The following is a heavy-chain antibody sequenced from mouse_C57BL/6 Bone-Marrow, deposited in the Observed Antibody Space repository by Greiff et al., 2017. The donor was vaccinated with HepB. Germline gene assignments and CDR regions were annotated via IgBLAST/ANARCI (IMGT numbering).Heavy chain of an antibody. CDR3: ARAPHTTVVAEWYFDV. V-gene: IGHV3-6*01. Sequence: VQLKESGPGLVKPSQSLSLTCSVTGYSITSGYYWNWIRQFPGNKLEWMGYISYDGSNNYNPSLKNRISITRDTSKNQFFLKLNSVTTEDTATYYCARAPHTTVVAEWYFDVWGTGTTVTVSS. D-gene: IGHD1-1*01. CDR2: ISYDGSN. CDR1: GYSITSGYY. J-gene: IGHJ1*03.